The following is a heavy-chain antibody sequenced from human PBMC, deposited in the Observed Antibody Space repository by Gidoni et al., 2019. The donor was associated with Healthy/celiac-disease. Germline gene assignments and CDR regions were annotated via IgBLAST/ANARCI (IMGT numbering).Heavy chain of an antibody. CDR1: GGSISSSSDY. D-gene: IGHD3-16*01. CDR2: IYYSGST. V-gene: IGHV4-39*01. Sequence: QLQLQESGPGLVKPSETLSLTCTASGGSISSSSDYWGWIRQPPGKGLEWIGSIYYSGSTYYNPSLKSRVTISVDTSKNQFSLKLSSVTAADTAVYYCARHPLRFFDYWGQGTLVTVSS. J-gene: IGHJ4*02. CDR3: ARHPLRFFDY.